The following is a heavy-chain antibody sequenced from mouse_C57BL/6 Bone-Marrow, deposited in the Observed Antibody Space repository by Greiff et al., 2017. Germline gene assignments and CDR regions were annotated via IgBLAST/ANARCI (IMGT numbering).Heavy chain of an antibody. CDR2: INPSSGYT. CDR3: ASRGRGAWFAY. V-gene: IGHV1-4*01. D-gene: IGHD4-1*01. J-gene: IGHJ3*01. Sequence: VKLMESGAELARPGASVKMSCKASGYTFTSYTLHWVKQRPGPGLEWIGYINPSSGYTKYNQKFKDKATLTADKSSSTAYMQLSSLTSEDSAVYYCASRGRGAWFAYWGQGTLGTVSA. CDR1: GYTFTSYT.